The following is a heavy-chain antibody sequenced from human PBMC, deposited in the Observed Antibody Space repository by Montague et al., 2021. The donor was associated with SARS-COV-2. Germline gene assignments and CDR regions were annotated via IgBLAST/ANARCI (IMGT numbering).Heavy chain of an antibody. V-gene: IGHV3-48*03. CDR3: ARDYYDSNGFLWAFDY. D-gene: IGHD3-22*01. CDR2: ISSSANLI. CDR1: GFTFSSYE. Sequence: SLRLSCAASGFTFSSYEMNWVRQAPGKGLEWVSYISSSANLIYYADSVKGRFTISRDNAKNSLYLQMNRLRAEDMAIYYCARDYYDSNGFLWAFDYWGQGPLVTVSS. J-gene: IGHJ4*02.